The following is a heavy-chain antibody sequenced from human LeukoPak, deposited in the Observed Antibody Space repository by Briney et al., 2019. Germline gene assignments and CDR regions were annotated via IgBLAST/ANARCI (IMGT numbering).Heavy chain of an antibody. V-gene: IGHV1-69*13. CDR1: GGTFSSYA. CDR3: ARDQALYDSSGYYPPFDY. J-gene: IGHJ4*02. CDR2: IIPIFGTA. D-gene: IGHD3-22*01. Sequence: SVKVSCTASGGTFSSYAVSWVRQAPGQGLEWMGGIIPIFGTANYAQKFQGRVTITADESTSTAYMELSSLRSEDTAVYYCARDQALYDSSGYYPPFDYWGQGTLVTVSS.